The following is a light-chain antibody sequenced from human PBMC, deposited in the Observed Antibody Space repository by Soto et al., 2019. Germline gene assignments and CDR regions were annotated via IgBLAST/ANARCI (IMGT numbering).Light chain of an antibody. J-gene: IGLJ1*01. CDR1: SSNIGAGYD. Sequence: QSVLTQPPSVSGAPGQRVTISCTGSSSNIGAGYDVHWYQQRPGTAPKLLIFGNINRPSGVPDRFSGSKSGTSASLAITGLQAEDEGDYYCQSYDKRLTAYVFGTGTKLTVL. CDR3: QSYDKRLTAYV. CDR2: GNI. V-gene: IGLV1-40*01.